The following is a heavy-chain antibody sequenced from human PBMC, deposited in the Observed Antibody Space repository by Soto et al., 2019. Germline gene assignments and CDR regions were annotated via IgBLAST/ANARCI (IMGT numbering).Heavy chain of an antibody. V-gene: IGHV1-69*02. CDR2: FDPILSMS. D-gene: IGHD3-10*01. Sequence: QVQLVQSGAEVKKPGSSVKVSCKASGDTFSFYSITWVRQAPGLGLEWMGRFDPILSMSNSAQKFQGRVTLTADKSTSTAYMVLSSLRSEDTAMYYCATSYGSGSRAFDYCGQGALVTVAS. CDR1: GDTFSFYS. CDR3: ATSYGSGSRAFDY. J-gene: IGHJ4*02.